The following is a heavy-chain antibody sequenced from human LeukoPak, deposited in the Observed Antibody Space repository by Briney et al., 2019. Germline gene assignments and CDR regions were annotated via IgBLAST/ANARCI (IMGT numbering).Heavy chain of an antibody. Sequence: PGGSLRLSCADSGFTFSSYKMKWVRQAPGKGLGWVSYISSSGSTTYSTDSVKGRFTISRDKAKNSMYLQMNSLRAEDTAVYYCARLRGGGSGYYYDACDIWGQGTMVTVSS. V-gene: IGHV3-48*03. D-gene: IGHD3-22*01. CDR1: GFTFSSYK. CDR2: ISSSGSTT. J-gene: IGHJ3*02. CDR3: ARLRGGGSGYYYDACDI.